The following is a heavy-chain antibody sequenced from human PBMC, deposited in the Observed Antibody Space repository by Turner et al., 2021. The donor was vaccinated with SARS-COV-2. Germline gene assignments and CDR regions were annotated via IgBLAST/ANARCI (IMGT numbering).Heavy chain of an antibody. D-gene: IGHD5-18*01. Sequence: QVQLVQSGAEVKTPGASVKVSCKASGYTFTGYYMHWVRQAPGQGLEWMGWINTNSGGTNYAQKFQGRVTMTWDTSISTAYMELSRLRSDDTAVYYCARSRYTYGSYYYYGMDVWGQGTTVTVSS. CDR3: ARSRYTYGSYYYYGMDV. V-gene: IGHV1-2*02. J-gene: IGHJ6*02. CDR1: GYTFTGYY. CDR2: INTNSGGT.